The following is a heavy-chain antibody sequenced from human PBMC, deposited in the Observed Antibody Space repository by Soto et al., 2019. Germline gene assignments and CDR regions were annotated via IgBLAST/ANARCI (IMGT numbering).Heavy chain of an antibody. J-gene: IGHJ4*02. D-gene: IGHD3-10*01. CDR2: IYHSGNT. V-gene: IGHV4-4*02. CDR3: ARRWGEGRVDY. Sequence: QVKLQESGPGLVKPSGTLSLTCAVSGGSISSSNWWSWVRQPPGKGLEWIGDIYHSGNTNYNPSLKSRVTMAVDKSRNQFSLKLSSVTAADTAVYYCARRWGEGRVDYWGQGTLVTVSS. CDR1: GGSISSSNW.